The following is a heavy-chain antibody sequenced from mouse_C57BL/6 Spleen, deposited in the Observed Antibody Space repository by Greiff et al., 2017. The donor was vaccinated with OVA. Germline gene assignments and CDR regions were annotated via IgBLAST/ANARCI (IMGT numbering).Heavy chain of an antibody. Sequence: EVKLQESGPELVKPGASVKISCKASGYTFTDYNMDWVKQSPGKSLEWIGEINPNTGGTTYNQKFKGKATLTVDKSSSTAYMQLHSLTSEDTAVYYCARRGDYDGRSYWDLDDWGKGTTVTVSS. CDR1: GYTFTDYN. CDR3: ARRGDYDGRSYWDLDD. J-gene: IGHJ1*03. CDR2: INPNTGGT. V-gene: IGHV1-18*01. D-gene: IGHD1-1*01.